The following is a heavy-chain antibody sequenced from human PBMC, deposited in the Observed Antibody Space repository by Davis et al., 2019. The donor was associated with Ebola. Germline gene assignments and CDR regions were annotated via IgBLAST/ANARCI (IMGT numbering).Heavy chain of an antibody. V-gene: IGHV4-39*07. D-gene: IGHD6-6*01. Sequence: GSLRLSCTVSGGSISSSSYYWGWIRQPPGKGLEWIGSIYYSGSTYYNPSLKSRVTISVDTAKNQFSLKLSSVTAADTAVYYCARVGVAAPWFDPWGQGTLVTVSS. J-gene: IGHJ5*02. CDR3: ARVGVAAPWFDP. CDR2: IYYSGST. CDR1: GGSISSSSYY.